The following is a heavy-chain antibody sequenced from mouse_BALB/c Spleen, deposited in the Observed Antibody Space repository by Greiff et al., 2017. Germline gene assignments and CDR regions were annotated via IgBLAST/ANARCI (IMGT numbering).Heavy chain of an antibody. CDR3: TRGRTTFFDY. J-gene: IGHJ2*01. CDR2: IYPGNSDT. V-gene: IGHV1-5*01. Sequence: VQLQQSGTVLARPGASVKMSCKASGYSFTSYWMHWVKQRPGQGLEWIGAIYPGNSDTSYNQKFKGKAKLTAVTSASTAYMELSSLTNEDSAVYYCTRGRTTFFDYWGQGTTLTVSS. CDR1: GYSFTSYW. D-gene: IGHD2-12*01.